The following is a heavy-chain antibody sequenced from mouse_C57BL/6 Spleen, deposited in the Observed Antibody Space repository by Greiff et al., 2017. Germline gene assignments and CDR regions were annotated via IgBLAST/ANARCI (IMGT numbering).Heavy chain of an antibody. CDR2: IDPENGDT. CDR1: GFNIKDDY. Sequence: EVKLVESGAELVRPGASVKLSCTASGFNIKDDYMHWVKQRPEQGLEWIGWIDPENGDTEYASKFQGKATITADPSSNTAYLQLSRLTSEDTAVYYCTRDSNPTKYFDVWGTGTTVTVSS. V-gene: IGHV14-4*01. CDR3: TRDSNPTKYFDV. D-gene: IGHD2-5*01. J-gene: IGHJ1*03.